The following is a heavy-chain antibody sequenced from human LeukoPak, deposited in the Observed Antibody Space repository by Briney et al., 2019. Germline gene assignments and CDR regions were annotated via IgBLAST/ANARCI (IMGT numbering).Heavy chain of an antibody. CDR3: AKDHESDGYPCLDH. CDR1: GFTFSRLA. D-gene: IGHD3-22*01. CDR2: ISASGP. V-gene: IGHV3-23*01. Sequence: HPGGSLRLSCAASGFTFSRLAMTWVRQAPGKGLEWVSTISASGPYYADAVRGRFTISRDNSRNTLSLQMDSLRAEDTAVYYCAKDHESDGYPCLDHWGLGTLVTVSS. J-gene: IGHJ4*02.